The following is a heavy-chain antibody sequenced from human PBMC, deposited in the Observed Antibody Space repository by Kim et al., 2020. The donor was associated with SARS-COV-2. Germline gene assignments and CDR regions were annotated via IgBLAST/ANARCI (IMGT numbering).Heavy chain of an antibody. J-gene: IGHJ6*01. CDR3: ARVPTRITMFGVVNPDYY. CDR1: GGSFSGYY. CDR2: SNHSGST. V-gene: IGHV4-34*01. Sequence: SETLSLTCAVYGGSFSGYYWSWIRQPPGKGLEWIGESNHSGSTNYTPSLKSRVTVSVDTSENHLSLKLSSVTAAATAVSSFARVPTRITMFGVVNPDYY. D-gene: IGHD3-3*01.